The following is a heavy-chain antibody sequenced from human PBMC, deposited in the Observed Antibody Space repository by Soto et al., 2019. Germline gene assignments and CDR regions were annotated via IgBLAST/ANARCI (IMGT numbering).Heavy chain of an antibody. D-gene: IGHD3-9*01. CDR3: ARHALEGLDILTGYHINPWYPYYMDV. Sequence: PSETLSLTCTVSGGSISSSTYYWGWLRHTPGKGRDGTGSTYYSGSTYYNPSLKSRVTISVDTSKNQFSLKLSSVTAADTAVYYCARHALEGLDILTGYHINPWYPYYMDVWGKGTPVTVSS. CDR1: GGSISSSTYY. CDR2: TYYSGST. J-gene: IGHJ6*03. V-gene: IGHV4-39*01.